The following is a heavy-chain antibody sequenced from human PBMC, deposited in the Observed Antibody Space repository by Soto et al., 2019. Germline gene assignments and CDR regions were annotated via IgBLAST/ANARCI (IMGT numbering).Heavy chain of an antibody. V-gene: IGHV4-59*08. J-gene: IGHJ3*02. CDR1: GDSISRYY. Sequence: SETLSLTCTVSGDSISRYYWTWIRQPPGKGLEWIGYIYNSGSTNYNPSLKSRVTILIDTSKNQFSLKLSSVTAADTAVYYCARHQRDGYDDAFDIWGQGTMVTVSS. CDR3: ARHQRDGYDDAFDI. D-gene: IGHD5-12*01. CDR2: IYNSGST.